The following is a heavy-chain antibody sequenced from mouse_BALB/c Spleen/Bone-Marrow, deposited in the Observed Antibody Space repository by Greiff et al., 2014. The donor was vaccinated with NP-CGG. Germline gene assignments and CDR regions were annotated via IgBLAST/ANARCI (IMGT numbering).Heavy chain of an antibody. Sequence: QVQLQQPGPELVKPGASVRISCKASGYTFASYYIHWVKQRPGQGLEWIGWIYPGNVNTKYNEKFKGKATPTADKSSSTAYMQLSSLTSEDSAVYFCARDTMDYWGQGTSVTVSS. V-gene: IGHV1S56*01. CDR3: ARDTMDY. CDR2: IYPGNVNT. CDR1: GYTFASYY. J-gene: IGHJ4*01.